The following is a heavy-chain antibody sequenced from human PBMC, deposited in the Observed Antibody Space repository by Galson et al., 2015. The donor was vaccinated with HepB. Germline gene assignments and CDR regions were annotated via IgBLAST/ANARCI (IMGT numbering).Heavy chain of an antibody. D-gene: IGHD3-22*01. Sequence: SLRLSCAASGFTVSSNYMSWVRQAPGKGLEWVSVIYSGGSTYYADSVKGRFTISRDNSKNTLYLQMNSLRAEDTAVYYCARVPGYYYDSSGYLGGFDYWGQGTLVTVSS. J-gene: IGHJ4*02. CDR2: IYSGGST. CDR3: ARVPGYYYDSSGYLGGFDY. CDR1: GFTVSSNY. V-gene: IGHV3-66*01.